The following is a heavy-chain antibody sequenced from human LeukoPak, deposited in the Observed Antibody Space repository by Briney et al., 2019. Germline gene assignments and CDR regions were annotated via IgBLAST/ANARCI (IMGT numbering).Heavy chain of an antibody. D-gene: IGHD4-11*01. Sequence: GGSLRLSCTASEFIFSSYVMSWVRQAPGKGLEWVSSISSSSSYIYYADSVKGRFTISRDNAKNSLYLQMNSLRAEDTAVYYCARDPTTGSVYFDYWGQGTLVTVSS. CDR3: ARDPTTGSVYFDY. J-gene: IGHJ4*02. CDR2: ISSSSSYI. CDR1: EFIFSSYV. V-gene: IGHV3-21*01.